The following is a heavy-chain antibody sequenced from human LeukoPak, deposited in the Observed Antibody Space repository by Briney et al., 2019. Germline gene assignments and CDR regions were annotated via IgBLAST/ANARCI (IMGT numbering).Heavy chain of an antibody. D-gene: IGHD4-23*01. V-gene: IGHV4-31*03. CDR3: ARSGNDAFDI. CDR1: GVSISSGGYY. J-gene: IGHJ3*02. CDR2: IYYSGST. Sequence: SSETLSLTCTVSGVSISSGGYYWSWIRQHPGKGLEWIGYIYYSGSTYYNPSLKSRVTISVDTSKNQFSLKLSSVTAADTAVYYCARSGNDAFDIWGQGTMVTVSS.